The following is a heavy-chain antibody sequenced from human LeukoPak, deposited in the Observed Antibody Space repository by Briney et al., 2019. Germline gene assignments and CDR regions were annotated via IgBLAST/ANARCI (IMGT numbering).Heavy chain of an antibody. Sequence: GASVKVSCKASGYTFTSYGISWVRQAPGQGLEWMGWISAYNGNTNYAQKLQGRVTMTTDTSTSTAYMELRSLRSDDTAVYYCARANFIYYYYYYMDVWGKGTTVTISS. J-gene: IGHJ6*03. CDR2: ISAYNGNT. D-gene: IGHD5-24*01. CDR1: GYTFTSYG. CDR3: ARANFIYYYYYYMDV. V-gene: IGHV1-18*01.